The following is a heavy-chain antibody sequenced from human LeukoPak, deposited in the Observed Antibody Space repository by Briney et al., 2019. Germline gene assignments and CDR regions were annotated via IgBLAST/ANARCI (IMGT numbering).Heavy chain of an antibody. V-gene: IGHV3-53*01. CDR1: GFTVSSNY. CDR2: IYSGGST. J-gene: IGHJ6*03. CDR3: ATTWIQLWSPRYYMDV. D-gene: IGHD5-18*01. Sequence: GGSLRLSCAASGFTVSSNYMSWVRQAPGKGLEWVSVIYSGGSTYYADSVKGRFTISRDNSKNTLYLQMNSLRAEDTAVYYCATTWIQLWSPRYYMDVWGKGTTVTVSS.